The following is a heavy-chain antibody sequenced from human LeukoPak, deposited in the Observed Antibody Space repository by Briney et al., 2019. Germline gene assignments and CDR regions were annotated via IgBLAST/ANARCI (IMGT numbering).Heavy chain of an antibody. J-gene: IGHJ3*02. CDR3: ARSRYASVWYDFDI. D-gene: IGHD6-19*01. V-gene: IGHV4-59*08. Sequence: PSETLSLTCSVSGASVSSYYGRWIRQPPGKGVEWLGYISYSGSNNYKSSLKSRVTISVDTSKNQFSLRLSSVTAADTAVYYCARSRYASVWYDFDIWGQGTMVTVS. CDR2: ISYSGSN. CDR1: GASVSSYY.